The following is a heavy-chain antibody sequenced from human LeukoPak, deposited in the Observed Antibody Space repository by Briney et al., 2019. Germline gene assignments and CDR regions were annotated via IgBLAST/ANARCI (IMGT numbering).Heavy chain of an antibody. Sequence: SETLSLTCTVSGGSISSSTCYWGWIRQPPGKGLEWIGTICYSGSTYYNPSLKSRVTISVDTSKNQFSLKLSSVTAADTAVYYCVKDRGNHVTDYWGQGTLVTVSS. D-gene: IGHD1-14*01. J-gene: IGHJ4*02. CDR3: VKDRGNHVTDY. V-gene: IGHV4-39*07. CDR2: ICYSGST. CDR1: GGSISSSTCY.